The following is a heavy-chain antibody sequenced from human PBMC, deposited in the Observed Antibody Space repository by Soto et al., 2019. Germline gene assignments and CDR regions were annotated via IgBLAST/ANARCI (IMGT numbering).Heavy chain of an antibody. CDR1: GFICTSYD. CDR3: AKATATGGGAFDI. V-gene: IGHV3-23*01. Sequence: PGGSLRLSCAASGFICTSYDMSWARQAPGKGLEWVSTILVGGSTHYEDSVRGRFTISRDRSKNTVYLQMNSLTAGDTAVYYCAKATATGGGAFDICGQGTMVTVSS. CDR2: ILVGGST. D-gene: IGHD2-8*02. J-gene: IGHJ3*02.